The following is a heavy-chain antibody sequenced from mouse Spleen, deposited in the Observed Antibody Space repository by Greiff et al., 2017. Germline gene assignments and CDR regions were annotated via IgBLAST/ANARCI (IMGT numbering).Heavy chain of an antibody. J-gene: IGHJ3*01. CDR1: GFNIKDYY. CDR3: ARSGGNYPFAY. D-gene: IGHD2-1*01. CDR2: IDPENGNT. V-gene: IGHV14-1*02. Sequence: DVHLVESGAELVRPGALVKLSCKASGFNIKDYYMHWVKQRPEQGLEWIGWIDPENGNTIYDPKFQGKASITADTSSNTAYLQLSSLTSEDTAVYYCARSGGNYPFAYWGQGTLVTVSA.